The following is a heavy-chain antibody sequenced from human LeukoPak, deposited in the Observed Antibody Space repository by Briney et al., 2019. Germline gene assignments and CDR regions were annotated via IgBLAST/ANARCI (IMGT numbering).Heavy chain of an antibody. Sequence: GSLRLSCAASGFTFSSYWMHWVRQAPGKGLVWVSRVNSDGSSSKYADSVKGRFTISRDNAKNTLYLRMNSLGAEDTALYYCVRRQTSTSGFDHWGQGTLVTVSS. CDR1: GFTFSSYW. D-gene: IGHD6-6*01. V-gene: IGHV3-74*03. CDR2: VNSDGSSS. J-gene: IGHJ4*02. CDR3: VRRQTSTSGFDH.